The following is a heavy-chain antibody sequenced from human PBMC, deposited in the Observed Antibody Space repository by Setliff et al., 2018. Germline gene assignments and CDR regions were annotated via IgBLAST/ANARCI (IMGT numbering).Heavy chain of an antibody. CDR2: IYYSGSS. J-gene: IGHJ6*02. Sequence: ASETLSLTCTVSGGSVSSGRNYWSWTRQPPGKGLEWIGYIYYSGSSYYNPSLKSRVTISVDTSKNQFSLKLRSVTAADTAVYYCARREGDGYNFWNGYYSPGGYYYGMDVWGQGTTVTVSS. CDR3: ARREGDGYNFWNGYYSPGGYYYGMDV. V-gene: IGHV4-30-4*01. CDR1: GGSVSSGRNY. D-gene: IGHD3-3*01.